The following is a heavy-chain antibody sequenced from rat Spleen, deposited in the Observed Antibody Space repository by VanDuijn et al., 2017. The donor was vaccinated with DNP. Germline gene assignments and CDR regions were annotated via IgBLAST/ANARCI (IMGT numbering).Heavy chain of an antibody. V-gene: IGHV5S13*01. J-gene: IGHJ3*01. CDR3: TTDRTFGFYYDGSSPNWFAY. CDR2: ISTSGEYA. D-gene: IGHD1-12*03. CDR1: GFTFSKYG. Sequence: EVHLVESGGGLVQPGRSLKLSCVASGFTFSKYGMAWVRQAPTKGLEWVASISTSGEYAHYRDSVKGRFTISRDNAKDTQYLQIDSLWSEDTANYYCTTDRTFGFYYDGSSPNWFAYWGQGTLVTVSS.